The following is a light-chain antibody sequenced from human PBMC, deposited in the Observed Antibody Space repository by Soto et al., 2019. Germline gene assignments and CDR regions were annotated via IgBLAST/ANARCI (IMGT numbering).Light chain of an antibody. CDR2: EVS. J-gene: IGLJ2*01. CDR1: SSDVGGYNY. CDR3: SSYTSSSTVV. V-gene: IGLV2-14*01. Sequence: SALTQPASVSGSPGQSITISCTGTSSDVGGYNYVSWYQQHPGKAPKLMIYEVSNRPSGVSNRFSGSKSANTASLTISGLQADDEADYYCSSYTSSSTVVFGGGTQLTVL.